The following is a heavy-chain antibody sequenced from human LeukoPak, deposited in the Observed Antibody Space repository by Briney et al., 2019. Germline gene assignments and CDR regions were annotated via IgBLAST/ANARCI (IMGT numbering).Heavy chain of an antibody. CDR3: ARARPYYYDSSGYSETYAFDI. J-gene: IGHJ3*02. Sequence: GGSLRLSRAASGFTVSSNYMSWVRQAPGKGLEWVSVIYSGGSTYYAASVKGRFTISSDNSKNTLCLQMNSLRAEDTAVYYCARARPYYYDSSGYSETYAFDIWGQGTMVTVSS. CDR2: IYSGGST. D-gene: IGHD3-22*01. V-gene: IGHV3-66*02. CDR1: GFTVSSNY.